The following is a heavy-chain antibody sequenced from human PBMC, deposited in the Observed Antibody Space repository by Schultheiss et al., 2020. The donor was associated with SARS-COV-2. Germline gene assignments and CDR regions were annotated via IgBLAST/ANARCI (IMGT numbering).Heavy chain of an antibody. Sequence: ASVKVSCKASGYTFTGYYMHWVRQAPGQGLEWMGWINPNSGGTNYAQKFQGRVTMTRDTSISTAYMELSRLRSDDTAVYYCARDSPTGRDPYYYYMDVWGKGTTVTVSS. CDR3: ARDSPTGRDPYYYYMDV. V-gene: IGHV1-2*02. CDR1: GYTFTGYY. J-gene: IGHJ6*03. CDR2: INPNSGGT.